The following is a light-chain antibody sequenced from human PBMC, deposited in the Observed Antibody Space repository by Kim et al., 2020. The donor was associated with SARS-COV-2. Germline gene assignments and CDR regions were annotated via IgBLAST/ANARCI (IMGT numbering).Light chain of an antibody. Sequence: SVSVSPGQTASITCSGDKLGDKYACWYQQKPGQSPVLVIYQASKRPSGIPERFSGSTSGNTATLTISGTQAMDEADYYCQAWDSVVFGGGTQLTVL. CDR1: KLGDKY. CDR2: QAS. CDR3: QAWDSVV. J-gene: IGLJ2*01. V-gene: IGLV3-1*01.